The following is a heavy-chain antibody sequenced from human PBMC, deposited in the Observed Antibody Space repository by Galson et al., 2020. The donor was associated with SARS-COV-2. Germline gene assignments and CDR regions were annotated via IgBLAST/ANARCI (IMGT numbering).Heavy chain of an antibody. CDR1: GASFSSGYE. CDR3: ARANSKGAATFFRSHLFDS. Sequence: SETLSLTCAVYGASFSSGYEWTWIRQTPGKGLQWIGEINHFGTTNYNPSLKSRIVISIDTSKNQFSLILTSMTAADTAVYYCARANSKGAATFFRSHLFDSWGQGNLVTVSA. CDR2: INHFGTT. V-gene: IGHV4-34*01. J-gene: IGHJ5*01. D-gene: IGHD2-15*01.